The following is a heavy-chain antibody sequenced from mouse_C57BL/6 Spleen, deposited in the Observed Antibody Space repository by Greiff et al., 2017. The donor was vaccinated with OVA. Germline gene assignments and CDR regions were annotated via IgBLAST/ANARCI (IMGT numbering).Heavy chain of an antibody. CDR1: GYTFTDYY. D-gene: IGHD2-12*01. V-gene: IGHV1-26*01. CDR3: SRPGKLLRYFDY. J-gene: IGHJ2*01. Sequence: EVKLQQSGPELVKPGASVKISCKASGYTFTDYYMNWVKQSHGKSLEWIGDINPNNGGTSYNQKFKGKATLTVDKSSSTAYMELRSLTSEDSAVYYCSRPGKLLRYFDYWGQGTTLTVSS. CDR2: INPNNGGT.